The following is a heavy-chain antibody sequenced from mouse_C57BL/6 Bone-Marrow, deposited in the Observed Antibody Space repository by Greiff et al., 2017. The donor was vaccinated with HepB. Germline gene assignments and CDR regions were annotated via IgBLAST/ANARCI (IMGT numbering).Heavy chain of an antibody. J-gene: IGHJ2*01. CDR2: IWWDDDK. D-gene: IGHD1-1*01. Sequence: QVTLKESGPGILQPSQTLSLTCSFSGFSLSTFGMGVGWIRQPSGKGLEWLAHIWWDDDKYYNPALKSRLTISKDTSKNQVFLKNANVETADTATYYCARIPPIYYYAHYFDYWGQGTTLTVSS. CDR3: ARIPPIYYYAHYFDY. V-gene: IGHV8-8*01. CDR1: GFSLSTFGMG.